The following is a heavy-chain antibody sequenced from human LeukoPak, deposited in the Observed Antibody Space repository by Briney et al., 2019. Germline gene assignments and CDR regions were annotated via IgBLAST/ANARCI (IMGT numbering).Heavy chain of an antibody. D-gene: IGHD5-18*01. CDR2: IWYDGSDQ. CDR3: VREDTAMSPNAFDV. Sequence: GGTLRLSCAASGFTFSNFGMHWVRQAPGKGLEWVAVIWYDGSDQSYADSVKGRFTISRDNSKNTLFLQMDSLRAEDTAVYYCVREDTAMSPNAFDVWGQGTMVTVSS. J-gene: IGHJ3*01. CDR1: GFTFSNFG. V-gene: IGHV3-33*01.